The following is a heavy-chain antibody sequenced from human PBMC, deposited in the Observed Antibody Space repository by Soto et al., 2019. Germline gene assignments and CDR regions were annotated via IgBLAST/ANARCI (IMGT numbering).Heavy chain of an antibody. CDR3: TTVQELPSYYFDY. V-gene: IGHV3-15*01. CDR1: GFTFSNAW. CDR2: IKSKTDGGTT. D-gene: IGHD1-26*01. J-gene: IGHJ4*02. Sequence: PGGSLRLSCAAPGFTFSNAWMSWVRQAPGKGLEWVGRIKSKTDGGTTDYAAPVKGRFTISRDDSKNTLYLQMNSLKTEDTAVYYCTTVQELPSYYFDYWGQGTLVTVSS.